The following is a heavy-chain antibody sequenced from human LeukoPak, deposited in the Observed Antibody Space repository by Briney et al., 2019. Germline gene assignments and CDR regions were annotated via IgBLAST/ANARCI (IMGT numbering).Heavy chain of an antibody. D-gene: IGHD3-9*01. V-gene: IGHV4-34*01. Sequence: SETLSLTCAVYGGSFSGYYWSWIRQPPGKGLEWIGEINHSGSTNYNPSRNSRVTISVDTSKNQFSLKLSSVTAAGTAVYYCARHIRPNYDILTGYGNWFDPWGQGTLVTVSS. CDR1: GGSFSGYY. CDR3: ARHIRPNYDILTGYGNWFDP. J-gene: IGHJ5*02. CDR2: INHSGST.